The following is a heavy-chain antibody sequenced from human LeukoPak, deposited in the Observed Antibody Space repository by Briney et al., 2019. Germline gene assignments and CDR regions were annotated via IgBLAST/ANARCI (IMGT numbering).Heavy chain of an antibody. D-gene: IGHD1-7*01. J-gene: IGHJ4*02. V-gene: IGHV3-30*18. Sequence: GRSLRLSCAASGFTFSSYGMHWVRQAPGKGLEWVAVISYDGSNKYYADSVKGRFTISRDNSKNTLYLQMNSLRAGDTAVYYCAKDRITGTTFYYFDYWGQGTLVTVSS. CDR3: AKDRITGTTFYYFDY. CDR1: GFTFSSYG. CDR2: ISYDGSNK.